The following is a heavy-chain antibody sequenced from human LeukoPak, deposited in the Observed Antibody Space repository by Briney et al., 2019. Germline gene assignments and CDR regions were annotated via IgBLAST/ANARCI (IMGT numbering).Heavy chain of an antibody. V-gene: IGHV3-30*18. CDR2: ISYDGSNK. J-gene: IGHJ4*02. D-gene: IGHD6-13*01. CDR3: AKDKSAAGTVDY. Sequence: PGGSLRLSCAASGFTFSSYGMHWVRQAPGKGLGWVAVISYDGSNKYYADSVKGRFTISRDNSKNTLYLQMNSLRAEDTAVYYCAKDKSAAGTVDYWGQGTLVTVSS. CDR1: GFTFSSYG.